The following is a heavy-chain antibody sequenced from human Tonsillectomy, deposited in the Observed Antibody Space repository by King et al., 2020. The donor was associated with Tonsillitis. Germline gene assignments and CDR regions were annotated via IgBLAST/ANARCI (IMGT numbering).Heavy chain of an antibody. D-gene: IGHD3-9*01. J-gene: IGHJ4*02. CDR2: IRSGGSTI. CDR3: ARSYNILTGRNFDY. V-gene: IGHV3-11*01. Sequence: HVQLVESGGGLVKPGGSLRLSCAASGFTFSDYYMSWIRQAPGKGLEWVSYIRSGGSTIYYADSVKGRFTISRDNAKNSLYLQMNSLRAEDTAFYYCARSYNILTGRNFDYWGQGTLVTVSS. CDR1: GFTFSDYY.